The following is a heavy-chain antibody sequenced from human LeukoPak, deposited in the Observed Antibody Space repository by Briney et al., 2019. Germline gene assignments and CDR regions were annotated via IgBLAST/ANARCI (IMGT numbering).Heavy chain of an antibody. D-gene: IGHD2-2*01. CDR3: AKIGCSTSCYTNEGYFDY. CDR1: GFTFSSYA. J-gene: IGHJ4*02. CDR2: ISGSGGST. V-gene: IGHV3-23*01. Sequence: GGSLRLSCAASGFTFSSYAMSWVRQAPGKGLEWVSAISGSGGSTYYADSVKGRFTISRDNSKNTLYLQMNSLRAEDTAVYYCAKIGCSTSCYTNEGYFDYWGQGTLVTVSS.